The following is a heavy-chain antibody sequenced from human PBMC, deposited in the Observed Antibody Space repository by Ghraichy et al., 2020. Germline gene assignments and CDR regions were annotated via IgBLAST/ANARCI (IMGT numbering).Heavy chain of an antibody. J-gene: IGHJ6*02. D-gene: IGHD3-3*01. CDR3: ASELEYYDFWSGYSPARYYYGMDV. V-gene: IGHV3-48*03. CDR2: ISSSGSTI. CDR1: GFTFSSYE. Sequence: GGSLRLSCAASGFTFSSYEMNWVRQAPGKELEWVSYISSSGSTIYYADSVKGRFTISRDNAKNSLYLQMNSLRAEDTAVYYCASELEYYDFWSGYSPARYYYGMDVWGQGTTVTVSS.